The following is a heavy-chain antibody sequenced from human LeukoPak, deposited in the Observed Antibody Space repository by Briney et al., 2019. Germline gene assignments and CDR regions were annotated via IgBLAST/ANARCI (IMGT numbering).Heavy chain of an antibody. CDR2: IYSGVTT. CDR1: GFTVSSNY. J-gene: IGHJ6*02. D-gene: IGHD2-21*01. CDR3: AKDLDQLRFVVVASMYSCAMDV. Sequence: PGGSLRLSCAASGFTVSSNYMSWVRQAPGKGLEWVSVIYSGVTTYYADSVKGRFTISRDNSKNTLYLQMHSLRAEDTAVYYCAKDLDQLRFVVVASMYSCAMDVWGQGTTVTVSS. V-gene: IGHV3-53*01.